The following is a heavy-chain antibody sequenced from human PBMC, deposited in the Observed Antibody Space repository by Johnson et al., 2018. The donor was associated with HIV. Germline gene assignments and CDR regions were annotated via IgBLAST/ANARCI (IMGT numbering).Heavy chain of an antibody. J-gene: IGHJ3*02. V-gene: IGHV3-23*04. D-gene: IGHD6-13*01. CDR3: AKVDRPGTAAAPLDAFDI. CDR1: GFTFSSYA. CDR2: ISGSGGST. Sequence: VQLVESGGGLVQPGGSLRLSCAASGFTFSSYAMSWVRQAPGKGLEWVSAISGSGGSTYYADSVKGRFTISRDNSKNTLYLQMNSLRAEDTAVYYCAKVDRPGTAAAPLDAFDIWGQGTMVTVSS.